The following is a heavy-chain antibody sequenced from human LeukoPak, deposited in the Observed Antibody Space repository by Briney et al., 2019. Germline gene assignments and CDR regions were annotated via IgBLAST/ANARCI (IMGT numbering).Heavy chain of an antibody. CDR2: QIAMFGPK. V-gene: IGHV1-69*13. J-gene: IGHJ1*01. CDR1: VGTISNYA. Sequence: PVASLKVYCPAFVGTISNYAMSCVRDVQVHRLEWMPAQIAMFGPKNYAQKFQGRVTITADESTSTAYMELSSLRSEDTAVYYCASRTNYYDSSGYYYVYFQHWGQGTLVTVSS. D-gene: IGHD3-22*01. CDR3: ASRTNYYDSSGYYYVYFQH.